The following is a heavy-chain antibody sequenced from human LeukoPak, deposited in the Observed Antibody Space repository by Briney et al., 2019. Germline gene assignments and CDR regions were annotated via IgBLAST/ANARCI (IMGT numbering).Heavy chain of an antibody. CDR2: IYPGDSDT. CDR3: ATNTMFRGIHAFDI. J-gene: IGHJ3*02. D-gene: IGHD3-10*01. CDR1: GYRFTSYW. V-gene: IGHV5-51*01. Sequence: PGEWLKISCKGSGYRFTSYWIGWVPQMPGKGLGWMGIIYPGDSDTRYSPSFQGQVTISADKSMSTAYLQWSSLKASDSAMYYCATNTMFRGIHAFDIWGQGTMVPVSS.